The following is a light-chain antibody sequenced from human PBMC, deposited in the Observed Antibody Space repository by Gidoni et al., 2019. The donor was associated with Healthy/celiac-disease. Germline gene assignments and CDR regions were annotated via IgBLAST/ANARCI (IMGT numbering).Light chain of an antibody. Sequence: AIQMTQSPSSLSASVGDRVTITCRASQGIRNDLGWDQQKPGKAPKLLIYAASSLQSGVPSRFSGSGSGTDFTLTISSLQPEDFATYYCLQDYNYPPTFXQXTKVEIK. V-gene: IGKV1-6*01. J-gene: IGKJ1*01. CDR2: AAS. CDR3: LQDYNYPPT. CDR1: QGIRND.